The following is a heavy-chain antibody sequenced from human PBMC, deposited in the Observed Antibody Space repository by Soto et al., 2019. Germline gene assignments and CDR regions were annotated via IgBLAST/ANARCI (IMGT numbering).Heavy chain of an antibody. J-gene: IGHJ4*02. Sequence: GGALRLSCAASGFTFSSYAMNWVRQAPEKGLEWVSGISGSGGSTYYADSVKGRFTISRDNSKNTLYLQMSSLTAEDTARYYCAKARNYDILTAHHAFDYWGQGTQVNVSS. CDR2: ISGSGGST. V-gene: IGHV3-23*01. CDR1: GFTFSSYA. CDR3: AKARNYDILTAHHAFDY. D-gene: IGHD3-9*01.